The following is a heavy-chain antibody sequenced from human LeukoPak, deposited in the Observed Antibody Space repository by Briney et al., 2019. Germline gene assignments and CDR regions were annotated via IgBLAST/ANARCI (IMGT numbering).Heavy chain of an antibody. CDR1: GFTFNSYA. CDR2: ISGSGGNT. D-gene: IGHD4-23*01. CDR3: AKDLGYSGNSPFDY. V-gene: IGHV3-23*01. Sequence: GGSLRLSCAASGFTFNSYAMRWVRQAPGGGLEWVSTISGSGGNTYYADSVKGRFTISRDNSKNTLSLQMNSLRAEDTAVYYCAKDLGYSGNSPFDYWGQGSLVTVSS. J-gene: IGHJ4*02.